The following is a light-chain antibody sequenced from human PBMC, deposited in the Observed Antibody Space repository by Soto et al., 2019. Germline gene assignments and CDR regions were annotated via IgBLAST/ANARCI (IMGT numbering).Light chain of an antibody. CDR1: SSNIGAGYD. CDR2: GNK. V-gene: IGLV1-40*01. CDR3: QSYDSSLTGSGV. Sequence: QSALTQPPSVSGAPGQRVTISCTGSSSNIGAGYDVHWYQQLPGTTPKLLIYGNKNRPSGVPDRFSGSKSATSASLAITGLQAEDEADYYCQSYDSSLTGSGVFGGGTKLTVL. J-gene: IGLJ3*02.